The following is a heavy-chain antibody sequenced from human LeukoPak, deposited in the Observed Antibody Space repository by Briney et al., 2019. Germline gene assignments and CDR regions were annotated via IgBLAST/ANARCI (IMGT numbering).Heavy chain of an antibody. D-gene: IGHD3-9*01. J-gene: IGHJ4*02. Sequence: SETLSLTCTASGGSISSYYWSWIRQPPGKGLGWIGYIYYSGSTNYNPSLKSRVTISVDTSKNQFSLKLSSVAAADTAVYYCASGLTGYYDWYFDYWGQGTLVTVSS. CDR1: GGSISSYY. V-gene: IGHV4-59*01. CDR3: ASGLTGYYDWYFDY. CDR2: IYYSGST.